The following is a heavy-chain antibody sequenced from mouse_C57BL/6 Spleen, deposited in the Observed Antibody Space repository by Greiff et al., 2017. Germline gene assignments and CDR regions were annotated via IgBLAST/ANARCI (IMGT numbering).Heavy chain of an antibody. CDR1: GYSFTGYY. CDR3: ARRWDVGFAY. D-gene: IGHD4-1*01. Sequence: EVQLQQSGPELVKPGASVKISCKASGYSFTGYYMNWVKQSPEKSLEWIGEINPSTGGTTYNQKFKAKATLTVDKSSSTAYMQLKSLTSEDSAVYYCARRWDVGFAYWGQGTLVTVSA. J-gene: IGHJ3*01. CDR2: INPSTGGT. V-gene: IGHV1-42*01.